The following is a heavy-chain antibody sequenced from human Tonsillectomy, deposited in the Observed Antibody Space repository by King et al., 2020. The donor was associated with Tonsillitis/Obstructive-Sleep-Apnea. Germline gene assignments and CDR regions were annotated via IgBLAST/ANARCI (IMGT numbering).Heavy chain of an antibody. CDR2: INWYGGST. CDR3: ARDAVATYDILTGYNFDY. Sequence: VQLVESGGGVVRPGGSLRLSCAASGFTFDDYGMSWVRQAPGKGLEGVSGINWYGGSTGYVDSVTGRFTISRGNAKNSLYLQMNSLRAGGTALYYCARDAVATYDILTGYNFDYWGQGTLVTVSS. J-gene: IGHJ4*02. CDR1: GFTFDDYG. D-gene: IGHD3-9*01. V-gene: IGHV3-20*04.